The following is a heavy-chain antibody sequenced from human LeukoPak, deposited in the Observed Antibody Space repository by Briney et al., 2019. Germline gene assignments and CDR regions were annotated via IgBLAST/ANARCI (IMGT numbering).Heavy chain of an antibody. Sequence: GRSLRLSCSTSGXTFGDHAMTWVRQAPGKGLEWVGFVRSKGYGGTTEYAASVKGRVTISRDDSKGIAYLQMNSLKAEDTAVYYCSKVRSGTDFDYWGRGTLVTVSS. CDR3: SKVRSGTDFDY. CDR2: VRSKGYGGTT. J-gene: IGHJ4*02. V-gene: IGHV3-49*04. CDR1: GXTFGDHA. D-gene: IGHD3-10*01.